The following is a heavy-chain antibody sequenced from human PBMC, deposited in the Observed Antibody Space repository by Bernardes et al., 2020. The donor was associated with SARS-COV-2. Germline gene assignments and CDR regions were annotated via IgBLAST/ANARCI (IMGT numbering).Heavy chain of an antibody. CDR3: AKRRVEWELLHYFDS. CDR1: GFTFSNYT. CDR2: ITDSGDST. V-gene: IGHV3-23*01. D-gene: IGHD3-3*01. Sequence: VGSLRLSCEASGFTFSNYTMNWVRQAPGKGLEWVSTITDSGDSTYYADSVKGRFTISRDNSKDRLYLQMNSLRAEDTAVYFCAKRRVEWELLHYFDSWGQGTLVTRS. J-gene: IGHJ4*01.